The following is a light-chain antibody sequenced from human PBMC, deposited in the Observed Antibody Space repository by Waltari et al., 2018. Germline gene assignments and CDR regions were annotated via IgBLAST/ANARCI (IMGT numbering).Light chain of an antibody. CDR1: SGYSSNV. CDR2: VNRDGSH. J-gene: IGLJ3*02. V-gene: IGLV4-69*01. Sequence: QLVLTQSPSASASLGASVKLTCTLSSGYSSNVIAWHQQQPEKGPRYLMTVNRDGSHSKGGEIPDRFSGSGSGAERYLTISSLQSEDEADYYCQTGGHGTWVFGGGTKLTVL. CDR3: QTGGHGTWV.